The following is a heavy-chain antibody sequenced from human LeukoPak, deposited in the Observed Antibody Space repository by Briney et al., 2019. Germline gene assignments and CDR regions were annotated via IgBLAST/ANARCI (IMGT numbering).Heavy chain of an antibody. V-gene: IGHV3-33*01. J-gene: IGHJ4*02. CDR3: ARDQFPYGSGAQAPDY. CDR2: IWYDGSNK. CDR1: GFTFSSYG. D-gene: IGHD3-10*01. Sequence: GGSLRLSCAASGFTFSSYGMHWVRQAPGKGLEWVAVIWYDGSNKYYADSVKGRFTISRDNSKNTLYLQMNSLRAEDTAVYYCARDQFPYGSGAQAPDYWGQGTLVTVSS.